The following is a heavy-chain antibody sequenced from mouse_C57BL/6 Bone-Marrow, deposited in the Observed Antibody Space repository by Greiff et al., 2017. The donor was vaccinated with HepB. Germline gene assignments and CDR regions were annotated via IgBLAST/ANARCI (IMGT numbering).Heavy chain of an antibody. Sequence: QVQLQQSGAELVKPGASVKLSCKASGYTFTSYWMHWVKQRPGQGLEWIGMIHPNSGSTNYNEKFKSKATLTVAKSSSTAYMQLSSLTSEDSAVYYCARGGYYSYYYAMYYWGQGTSVTVSS. CDR3: ARGGYYSYYYAMYY. CDR2: IHPNSGST. D-gene: IGHD2-3*01. CDR1: GYTFTSYW. J-gene: IGHJ4*01. V-gene: IGHV1-64*01.